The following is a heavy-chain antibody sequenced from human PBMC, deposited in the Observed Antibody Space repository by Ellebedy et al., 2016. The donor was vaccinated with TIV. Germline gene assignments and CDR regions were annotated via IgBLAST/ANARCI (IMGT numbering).Heavy chain of an antibody. CDR2: IVVGSGNT. CDR1: GFTFTSSA. D-gene: IGHD1-7*01. J-gene: IGHJ4*02. V-gene: IGHV1-58*01. CDR3: ARSLTLELREEYAY. Sequence: SVKVSXXASGFTFTSSAVQWVRQARGQRLEWIGWIVVGSGNTNYAQKFQERVTITRDMSTSTAYMELSSLRSEDTAVYYCARSLTLELREEYAYWGQGTLVTVSS.